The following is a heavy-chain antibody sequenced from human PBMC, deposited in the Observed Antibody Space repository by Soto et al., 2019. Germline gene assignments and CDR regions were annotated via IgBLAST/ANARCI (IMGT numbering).Heavy chain of an antibody. V-gene: IGHV3-30-3*01. D-gene: IGHD3-10*02. J-gene: IGHJ6*02. CDR1: RFTFSRFS. CDR2: ISYDGSNT. CDR3: ARDHGMFLSYYYYGMDV. Sequence: QVQLVESGGGVVQPGRSLTLSCAASRFTFSRFSMHWVRQAPGKGLAWVAVISYDGSNTHYAESVKGRFNISRDDSKNTVFLQMNNLRGEDSAVYYCARDHGMFLSYYYYGMDVWGQGTTVSVSS.